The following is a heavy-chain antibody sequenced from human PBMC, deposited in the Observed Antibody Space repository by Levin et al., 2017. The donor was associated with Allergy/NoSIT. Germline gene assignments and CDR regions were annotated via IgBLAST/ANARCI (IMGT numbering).Heavy chain of an antibody. Sequence: SGGSLRLSCAASGFTFSAYGMNWVRQAPGKGLEWVAHISGGGSPKFYADSVKGRFTISRDNAENSLYLQMNSLGVEDTAVYYCGRGIYDFWGQGTLVTVSS. CDR2: ISGGGSPK. CDR1: GFTFSAYG. V-gene: IGHV3-48*04. CDR3: GRGIYDF. J-gene: IGHJ4*02.